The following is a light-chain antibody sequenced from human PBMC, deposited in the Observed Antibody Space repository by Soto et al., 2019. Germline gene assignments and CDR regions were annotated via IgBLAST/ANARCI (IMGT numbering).Light chain of an antibody. Sequence: EIVLTQSPGTLSLSPGERATLSCRASQSVGRTYLAWYQQKPGQAPRLRIYGESSVSTGIPDRFSASGSGTDFTLTIRRLEPADFAVYYCQQSGSSEVTFGQGTRLEIK. CDR2: GES. CDR1: QSVGRTY. CDR3: QQSGSSEVT. J-gene: IGKJ5*01. V-gene: IGKV3-20*01.